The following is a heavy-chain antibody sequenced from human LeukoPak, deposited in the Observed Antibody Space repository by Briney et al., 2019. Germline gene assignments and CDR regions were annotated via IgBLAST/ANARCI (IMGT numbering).Heavy chain of an antibody. CDR2: LFYSGST. CDR1: GGSISSYY. Sequence: SETLSLTCTASGGSISSYYWSWIRKPPGKGLEWIAYLFYSGSTDYNPSLESRVTISVDTSKNQFSLKLRSVTAADTAVYYCATVAVIRGVTYFDYWGQGTPVTVSS. V-gene: IGHV4-59*01. CDR3: ATVAVIRGVTYFDY. D-gene: IGHD3-10*01. J-gene: IGHJ4*02.